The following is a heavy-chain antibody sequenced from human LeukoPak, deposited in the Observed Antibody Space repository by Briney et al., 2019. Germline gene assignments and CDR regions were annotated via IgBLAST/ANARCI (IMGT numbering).Heavy chain of an antibody. CDR2: INHSGST. CDR1: GGSFSGYY. CDR3: ARALRPLAAAGLFDY. D-gene: IGHD6-13*01. J-gene: IGHJ4*02. V-gene: IGHV4-34*01. Sequence: SETLSLTCAVYGGSFSGYYWSWIRQPPGKGLEWTGEINHSGSTNYNPSLKSRVTISVDTSKNQFSLKLSSVTAADTAVYYCARALRPLAAAGLFDYWGQGTLVTVSS.